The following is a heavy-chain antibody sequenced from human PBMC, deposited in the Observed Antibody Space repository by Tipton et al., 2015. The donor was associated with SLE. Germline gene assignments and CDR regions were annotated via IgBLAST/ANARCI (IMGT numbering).Heavy chain of an antibody. J-gene: IGHJ2*01. CDR3: AREVGYYDSSGFTWYFDL. V-gene: IGHV4-59*11. CDR1: GGSISSHY. Sequence: LRLSCTVSGGSISSHYWSWIRQPPGKGLEWIGYIYYSGSTNYNPSLKSRVTISVDTSKNQFSLKLSSVTAADTAVYYCAREVGYYDSSGFTWYFDLWGRGTLVTVSS. D-gene: IGHD3-22*01. CDR2: IYYSGST.